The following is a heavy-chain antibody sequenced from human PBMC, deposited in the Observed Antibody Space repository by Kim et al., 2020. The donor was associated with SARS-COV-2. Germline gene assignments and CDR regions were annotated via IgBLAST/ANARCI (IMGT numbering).Heavy chain of an antibody. Sequence: GGSLRLSCAASGFTFSDSPMHWVRQASGKGLEWVGRIRGKANNYATAYAASVKGRFTISRDDSKQTTYLHINSLKTEDTAVYYCTRLPTYGGNSYYYYGMDVWGQGTTVTVSS. J-gene: IGHJ6*02. CDR3: TRLPTYGGNSYYYYGMDV. CDR2: IRGKANNYAT. CDR1: GFTFSDSP. V-gene: IGHV3-73*01. D-gene: IGHD4-17*01.